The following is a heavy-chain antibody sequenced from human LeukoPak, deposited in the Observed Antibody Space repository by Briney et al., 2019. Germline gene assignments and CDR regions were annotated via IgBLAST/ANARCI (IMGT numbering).Heavy chain of an antibody. Sequence: GASVKVSCKASRYTFSSDAMHWVRQAPGERLEWMGWINTGNGDTKYSQKFQGRVSITRDTSASTSYMELSSLRSEDTAVYYCARDPGSRSYWSNSGMDVWGQGTTVTVSS. D-gene: IGHD3-10*01. CDR3: ARDPGSRSYWSNSGMDV. V-gene: IGHV1-3*04. CDR1: RYTFSSDA. J-gene: IGHJ6*02. CDR2: INTGNGDT.